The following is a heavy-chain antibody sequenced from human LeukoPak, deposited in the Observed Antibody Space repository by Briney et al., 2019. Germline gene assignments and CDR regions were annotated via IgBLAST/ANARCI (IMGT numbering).Heavy chain of an antibody. Sequence: GGSLRLSCAASGFTFSRYWMHWVRQAPGKGLMWVPRISPDGSTTLYADSVKGRFAISRDNSKNTLYLQMNSLRAEDTAVYYCSSESSTNFNYWGQGTLVTVSS. D-gene: IGHD1-1*01. CDR2: ISPDGSTT. J-gene: IGHJ4*02. V-gene: IGHV3-74*03. CDR1: GFTFSRYW. CDR3: SSESSTNFNY.